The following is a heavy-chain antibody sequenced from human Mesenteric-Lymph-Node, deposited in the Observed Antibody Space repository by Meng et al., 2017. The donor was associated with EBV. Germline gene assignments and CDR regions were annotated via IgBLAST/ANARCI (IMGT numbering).Heavy chain of an antibody. CDR3: ARASAMDQGVISAIDN. CDR2: IHHSGNT. CDR1: GGSIRRNNW. J-gene: IGHJ4*02. V-gene: IGHV4-4*02. Sequence: QLQLQESGTGRVTPSQPLSLTCAGSGGSIRRNNWWGWVRQTPGKGREWIGEIHHSGNTNYNPSLWSRVTISVDTSKNQFSLKVRSVTAADAAVYYCARASAMDQGVISAIDNWGQGTLVTVSS. D-gene: IGHD3-10*01.